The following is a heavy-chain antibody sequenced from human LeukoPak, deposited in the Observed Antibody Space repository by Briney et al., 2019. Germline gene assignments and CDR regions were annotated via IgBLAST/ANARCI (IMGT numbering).Heavy chain of an antibody. CDR2: ISASGSRT. D-gene: IGHD3-22*01. V-gene: IGHV3-23*01. CDR1: GFAFNTFA. J-gene: IGHJ3*01. CDR3: ARGQSPHYYDSSGYGAFNL. Sequence: SGGSRRLSCVPSGFAFNTFAMNWVRQEPGKGLEWVSGISASGSRTYYGKSVKGRFTISRDNSKNTLFLQMNNLRGDDTARYFCARGQSPHYYDSSGYGAFNLWGQGTMVTVSS.